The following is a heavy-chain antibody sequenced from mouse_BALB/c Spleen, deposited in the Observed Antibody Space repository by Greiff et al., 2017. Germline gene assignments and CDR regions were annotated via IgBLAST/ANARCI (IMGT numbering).Heavy chain of an antibody. V-gene: IGHV5-6-5*01. D-gene: IGHD2-10*02. J-gene: IGHJ4*01. CDR3: ARGTEYGNAYAMDY. CDR2: ISSGGST. Sequence: EVMLVESGGGLVKPGGSLKLSCAASGFTFSSYAMSWVRQTPEKRLEWVASISSGGSTYYPDIVKGRFTISRDNARNILYLQMSSLRSEDTAMYYCARGTEYGNAYAMDYWGQGTSVTVSS. CDR1: GFTFSSYA.